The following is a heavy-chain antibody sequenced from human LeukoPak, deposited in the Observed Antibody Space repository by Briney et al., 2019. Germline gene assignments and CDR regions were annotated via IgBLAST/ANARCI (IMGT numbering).Heavy chain of an antibody. CDR1: GFTFSSYW. Sequence: PGGSLRLSCAASGFTFSSYWMSWVRQAPGKGLEWVSVIYSGGSTYYADSVKGRFTISRDNSKNTLYLQMNSLRAEDTAVYYCARASGWVGQFDYWGQGTLVTVSS. V-gene: IGHV3-53*01. J-gene: IGHJ4*02. D-gene: IGHD6-19*01. CDR2: IYSGGST. CDR3: ARASGWVGQFDY.